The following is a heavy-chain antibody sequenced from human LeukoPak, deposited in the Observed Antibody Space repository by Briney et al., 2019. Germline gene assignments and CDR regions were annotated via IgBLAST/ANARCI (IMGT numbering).Heavy chain of an antibody. CDR1: GFTFSSYS. CDR2: ISSSSSTI. Sequence: GGSLRLSCAASGFTFSSYSMNWVRQAPGKGLEWVSYISSSSSTIYYADSVTGRFTISRDNAKNSLYLQMNSLRAEDTAVYYCARTSWNDVPYLDYWGQGTLVTVSS. V-gene: IGHV3-48*04. J-gene: IGHJ4*02. CDR3: ARTSWNDVPYLDY. D-gene: IGHD1-1*01.